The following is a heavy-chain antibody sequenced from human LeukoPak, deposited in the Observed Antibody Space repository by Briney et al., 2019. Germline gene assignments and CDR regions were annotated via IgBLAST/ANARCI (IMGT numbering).Heavy chain of an antibody. CDR3: ARARIAAAGHFDY. D-gene: IGHD6-13*01. CDR1: GFTFSSYA. Sequence: GGSLRLSCAASGFTFSSYAMHWVRQAPGKGLEWVAVISYDGSNKYYADSVKGRSTISRDNSKNTLYLQMNSLRAEDTAVYYCARARIAAAGHFDYWGQGTLVTVSS. J-gene: IGHJ4*02. CDR2: ISYDGSNK. V-gene: IGHV3-30-3*01.